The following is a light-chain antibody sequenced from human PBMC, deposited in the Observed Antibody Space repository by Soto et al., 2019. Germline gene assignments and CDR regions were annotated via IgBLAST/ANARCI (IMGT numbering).Light chain of an antibody. CDR2: GAS. CDR3: QQYGSSRGYT. CDR1: QSVSSSY. Sequence: EIVLTQSRGSLSLSPGERATLSCRASQSVSSSYLAWYQQKPGQAPRLLIYGASSRATGIPDRFSGSGSGTDFTLTISRLEPEDFAVYYCQQYGSSRGYTFGQGTKQEIK. V-gene: IGKV3-20*01. J-gene: IGKJ2*01.